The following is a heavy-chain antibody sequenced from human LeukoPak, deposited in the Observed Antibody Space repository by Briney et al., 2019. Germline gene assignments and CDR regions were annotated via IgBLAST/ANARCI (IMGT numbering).Heavy chain of an antibody. J-gene: IGHJ4*02. CDR2: INHSGST. Sequence: PSETLSLTCAVYGGSFGGYYWSWIRQPPGKGLEWIGEINHSGSTNYNPSLKSRVTISVDTSKNQFSLKLSSVTAADTAVYYCARSGYYDRNFDYWGQGTLVTVSS. CDR3: ARSGYYDRNFDY. CDR1: GGSFGGYY. D-gene: IGHD3-22*01. V-gene: IGHV4-34*01.